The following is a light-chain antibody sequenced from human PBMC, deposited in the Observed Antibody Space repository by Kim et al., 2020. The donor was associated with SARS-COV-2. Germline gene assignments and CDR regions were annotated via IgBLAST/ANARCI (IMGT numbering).Light chain of an antibody. CDR3: QKCDSAPWT. CDR1: QDISNY. J-gene: IGKJ1*01. Sequence: DIQMTQSPSSLSASVGDRVTITCRASQDISNYLAWFQLKPGKAPKLLIYAASALQPGVPSRFSGSGSGTDFTLTVTSLQPEDVATYYCQKCDSAPWTFGQGTKVDNK. CDR2: AAS. V-gene: IGKV1-27*01.